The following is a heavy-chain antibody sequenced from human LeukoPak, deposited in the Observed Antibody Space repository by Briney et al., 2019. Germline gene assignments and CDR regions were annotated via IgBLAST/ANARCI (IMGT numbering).Heavy chain of an antibody. D-gene: IGHD3-16*02. Sequence: GGSLRLSCAASGFTFSSYGMHWVRQAPGKGLEWVAFIRYDGSNKYYADSVKGRFTISRDNSKNTLYLQMNSLRAEDTAVYYCVRDRGISFYFDYWGQGTLVTVSS. V-gene: IGHV3-30*02. J-gene: IGHJ4*02. CDR1: GFTFSSYG. CDR2: IRYDGSNK. CDR3: VRDRGISFYFDY.